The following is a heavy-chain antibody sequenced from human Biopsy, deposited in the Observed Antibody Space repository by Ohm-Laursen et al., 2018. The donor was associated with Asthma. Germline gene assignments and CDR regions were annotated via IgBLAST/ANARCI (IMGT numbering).Heavy chain of an antibody. CDR1: GYTFNSAG. V-gene: IGHV1-18*01. Sequence: VASVKVSCKTSGYTFNSAGITWVRQAPGQGLEWMGWISVYNGNTKVAQKLQDRVTMITDTSTSTAYVELRSLRSDDTAVYFCARAVDYSHYYGIDVWGQGTTVTV. J-gene: IGHJ6*02. D-gene: IGHD3-10*01. CDR3: ARAVDYSHYYGIDV. CDR2: ISVYNGNT.